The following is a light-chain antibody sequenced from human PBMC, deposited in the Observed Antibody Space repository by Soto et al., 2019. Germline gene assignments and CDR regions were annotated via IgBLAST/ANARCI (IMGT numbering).Light chain of an antibody. V-gene: IGLV2-14*01. CDR3: NSYTTSSTYV. CDR1: SSDVGGYNY. CDR2: DVS. J-gene: IGLJ1*01. Sequence: QSVLTQPASVSGSPVQPITISCTGTSSDVGGYNYVSWYQQHPGKAPKVMIYDVSNRPSGVSNRFSGSKSGNTASLTISGLQAEDEADYYCNSYTTSSTYVFGTGTKVTVL.